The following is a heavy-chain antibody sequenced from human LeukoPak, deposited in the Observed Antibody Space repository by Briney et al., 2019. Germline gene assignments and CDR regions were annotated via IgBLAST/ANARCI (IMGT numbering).Heavy chain of an antibody. CDR1: GFTFSSNS. CDR3: ARVGVVTPFDY. CDR2: ISSSSSTR. Sequence: GGSLRLSCAASGFTFSSNSMNWVRQAPGKGLEWVSYISSSSSTRYYADSVKGRFTISRDNAKNSLYLQMNSLRAEDTAVYYCARVGVVTPFDYWGQGTLVTVSS. J-gene: IGHJ4*02. D-gene: IGHD4-23*01. V-gene: IGHV3-48*01.